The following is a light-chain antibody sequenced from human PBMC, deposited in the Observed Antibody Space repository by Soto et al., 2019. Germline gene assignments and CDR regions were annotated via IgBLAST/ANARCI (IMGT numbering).Light chain of an antibody. CDR1: QSVSSDY. V-gene: IGKV3D-7*01. CDR2: GAS. J-gene: IGKJ5*01. Sequence: EIVLTQSPATLSLSPGERATLSCRASQSVSSDYLSWYQQSPGQAPRLLIYGASTRATGIPVTFSGSGSGTDFTLTVSSLQPEDFAIYYCQQDFKLPITVGPGTRLEIK. CDR3: QQDFKLPIT.